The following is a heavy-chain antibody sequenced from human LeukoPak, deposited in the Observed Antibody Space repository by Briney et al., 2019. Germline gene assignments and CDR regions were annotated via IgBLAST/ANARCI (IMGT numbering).Heavy chain of an antibody. J-gene: IGHJ6*03. Sequence: ASVKVSCKASGGTFSSYAISWVRQAPGQGLEWMGGIIPIFGTANYAQKFQGRVTIATDESTSTAYMELSSLRSEDTAVYYCARATVTTSYYYYYMDVWGKGTTVTVSS. CDR3: ARATVTTSYYYYYMDV. CDR1: GGTFSSYA. CDR2: IIPIFGTA. D-gene: IGHD4-11*01. V-gene: IGHV1-69*05.